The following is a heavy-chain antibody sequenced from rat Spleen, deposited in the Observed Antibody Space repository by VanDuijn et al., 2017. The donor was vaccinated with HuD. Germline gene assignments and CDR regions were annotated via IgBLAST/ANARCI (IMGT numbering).Heavy chain of an antibody. Sequence: EVQLVESDGGLVQPGRSLKLSCAASGFTFSDYYMAWVRQAPTKGLEWVAYISYDGGSIYYRDSVKGRFTISRDNAKSTLYLQMDSLRSEDTATYYCTTDRTGALMDAWGQGASVTVSS. CDR2: ISYDGGSI. D-gene: IGHD5-1*01. CDR1: GFTFSDYY. J-gene: IGHJ4*01. V-gene: IGHV5-20*01. CDR3: TTDRTGALMDA.